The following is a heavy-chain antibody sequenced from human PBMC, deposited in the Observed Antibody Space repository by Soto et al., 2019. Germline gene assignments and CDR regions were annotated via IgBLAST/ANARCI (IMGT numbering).Heavy chain of an antibody. Sequence: ETLALTCAVYGGSCSGYYWSWIRQPPGKGLEWIGEINHSGSTNYNPSLKSRVTISVDTSKNQFSLKLSSVTAADTAVYYCARVDYDFSYYYYYMDVWGKGTTVTVSS. J-gene: IGHJ6*03. CDR3: ARVDYDFSYYYYYMDV. CDR2: INHSGST. V-gene: IGHV4-34*01. CDR1: GGSCSGYY. D-gene: IGHD3-3*01.